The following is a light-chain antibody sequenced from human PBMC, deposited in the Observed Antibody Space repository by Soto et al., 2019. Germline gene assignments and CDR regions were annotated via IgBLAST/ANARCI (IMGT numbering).Light chain of an antibody. Sequence: QSVLTQPPSASASLGASVTLTCTLSSGYSNYKVDWYQQRPGKGPRFVMRVGTGGIVGSKGDGIPDRFSGSSSGADRYLTISSLQSEDEADYYCQSWGGRVHWVFGGGTKVTVL. J-gene: IGLJ3*02. V-gene: IGLV9-49*01. CDR2: VGTGGIVG. CDR3: QSWGGRVHWV. CDR1: SGYSNYK.